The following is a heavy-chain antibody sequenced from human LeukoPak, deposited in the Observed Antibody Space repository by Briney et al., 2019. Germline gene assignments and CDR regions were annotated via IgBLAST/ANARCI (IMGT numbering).Heavy chain of an antibody. CDR3: ARSFYGDYRPDGWFDP. D-gene: IGHD4-17*01. J-gene: IGHJ5*02. CDR1: GGSISSYY. V-gene: IGHV4-59*01. Sequence: SSETLSLTCTVSGGSISSYYWSWIRQPPGKGLEWIGYIYYSGSTNYNPSLKSRVTISVDTSKNQFSLKLSSVTAADTAVYYCARSFYGDYRPDGWFDPWGQGTLVTVSS. CDR2: IYYSGST.